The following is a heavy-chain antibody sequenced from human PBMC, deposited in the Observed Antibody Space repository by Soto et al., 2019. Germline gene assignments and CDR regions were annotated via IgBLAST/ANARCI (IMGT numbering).Heavy chain of an antibody. CDR2: IKRNVDGGTI. CDR3: TSGGPLGNYFDY. CDR1: GFTFDNAW. J-gene: IGHJ4*02. V-gene: IGHV3-15*07. Sequence: EVQLVESGGGLVMPGGSLRLSCAASGFTFDNAWMKWVRQAPGKGLEWVGRIKRNVDGGTIAYAESVKGRFSISRDDSKNKLYLQMTSLKTVETAVYYCTSGGPLGNYFDYWGQGTLVAGSS. D-gene: IGHD2-15*01.